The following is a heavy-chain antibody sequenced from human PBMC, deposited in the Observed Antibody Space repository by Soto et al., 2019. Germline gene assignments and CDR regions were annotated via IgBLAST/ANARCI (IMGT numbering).Heavy chain of an antibody. D-gene: IGHD2-15*01. Sequence: GGSLRLSCAASGFTFSSYVMNWVRQAPGKGLEWVSGISNSGDGTSYADSVKGRFTISRDNSKDALYLQMNSLRAEDTAVYYCAKKTPGSAPFDNWGQGTLVTVSS. CDR3: AKKTPGSAPFDN. CDR2: ISNSGDGT. J-gene: IGHJ4*02. CDR1: GFTFSSYV. V-gene: IGHV3-23*01.